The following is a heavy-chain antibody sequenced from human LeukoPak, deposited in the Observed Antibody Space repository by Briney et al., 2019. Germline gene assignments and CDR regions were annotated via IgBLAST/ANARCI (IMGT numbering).Heavy chain of an antibody. CDR2: ISSSSSYI. V-gene: IGHV3-21*01. Sequence: GGSLRLSCAASGFTFSSYSMNWVRQAPGKGLEWVSSISSSSSYIYYADSVKGRFTISRDNAKNSLYLQMNSLRAEDTAVYYCARVKSYDSSGYYPYYFDYWGQGTLVTVSS. D-gene: IGHD3-22*01. CDR3: ARVKSYDSSGYYPYYFDY. J-gene: IGHJ4*02. CDR1: GFTFSSYS.